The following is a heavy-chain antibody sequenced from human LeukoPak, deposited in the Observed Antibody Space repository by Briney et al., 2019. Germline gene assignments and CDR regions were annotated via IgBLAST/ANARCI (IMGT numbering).Heavy chain of an antibody. CDR2: ISGSGSS. Sequence: EPSETLSLTCTVSGGSISAYYWSWIRQPPGKGLEWIGFISGSGSSNYNPSLKSRVTMSLDTSKNQFSLRLSSMTTADTAVYYCAGDKNSIKWSFYWGQGTLVTVSS. J-gene: IGHJ4*02. CDR3: AGDKNSIKWSFY. CDR1: GGSISAYY. D-gene: IGHD2-15*01. V-gene: IGHV4-4*09.